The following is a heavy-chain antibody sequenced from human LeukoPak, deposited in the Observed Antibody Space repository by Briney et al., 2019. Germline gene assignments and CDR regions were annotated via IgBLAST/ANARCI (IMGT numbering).Heavy chain of an antibody. CDR3: AKGGRRDGYSYAS. D-gene: IGHD5-24*01. V-gene: IGHV3-23*01. Sequence: GGSLRLSCAASGFTFSSSAMSWVRQAPGKGLEWVAAISDTGRLSYCADSVNGRFTISRDNSKNTLSLQMNSLRAADTAVYYCAKGGRRDGYSYASWGQGTLITVSS. CDR2: ISDTGRLS. CDR1: GFTFSSSA. J-gene: IGHJ5*02.